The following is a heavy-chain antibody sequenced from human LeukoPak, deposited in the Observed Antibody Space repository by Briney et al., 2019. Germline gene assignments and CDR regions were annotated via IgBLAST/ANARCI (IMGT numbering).Heavy chain of an antibody. Sequence: ASVTVSFKASGYSFTAYYIHWVRQAPIQGLEWMGWIDPNSGATKYEQKFQGRVTLTRDMSISTVYMELSSLRSDDTAVYYCARDQYGPFDYWGQGSLVTVSS. D-gene: IGHD2/OR15-2a*01. CDR3: ARDQYGPFDY. J-gene: IGHJ4*02. CDR2: IDPNSGAT. V-gene: IGHV1-2*02. CDR1: GYSFTAYY.